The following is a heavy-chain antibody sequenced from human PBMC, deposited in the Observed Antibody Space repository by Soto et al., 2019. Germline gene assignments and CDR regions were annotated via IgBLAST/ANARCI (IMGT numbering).Heavy chain of an antibody. J-gene: IGHJ5*02. CDR1: GGSISSGGYY. CDR2: IYYSGST. D-gene: IGHD3-10*01. V-gene: IGHV4-31*03. Sequence: QVQLQESGPGLVKPSQTLSLTCTVSGGSISSGGYYWSWIRQHPGKGLEWIGYIYYSGSTYYNPSLKSRVTISVDTSKNQFSLKLSSVTAADTAVYYCARARRITMVRGANRGFDPWGQGTLVTVSS. CDR3: ARARRITMVRGANRGFDP.